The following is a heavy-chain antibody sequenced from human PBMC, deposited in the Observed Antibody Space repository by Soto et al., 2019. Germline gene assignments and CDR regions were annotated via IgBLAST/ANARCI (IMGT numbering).Heavy chain of an antibody. CDR3: VRAPHNNRFKFVH. D-gene: IGHD1-1*01. Sequence: QVQLVQSGAEVKKPGSSVTVSCKVSGGTFSGTAINWVRQAPGQGHEWLGGIIPMFAITHYAPKFQGRVAITADDSTGTAYMQLNSLRSDDTAVYHCVRAPHNNRFKFVHWGQETRVSVSS. V-gene: IGHV1-69*01. CDR1: GGTFSGTA. CDR2: IIPMFAIT. J-gene: IGHJ4*02.